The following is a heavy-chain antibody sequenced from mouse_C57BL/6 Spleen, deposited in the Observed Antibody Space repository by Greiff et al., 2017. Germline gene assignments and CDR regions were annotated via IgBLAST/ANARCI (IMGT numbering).Heavy chain of an antibody. V-gene: IGHV1-82*01. CDR2: IYPGDGDT. Sequence: VQLVESGPELVKPGASVKISCKASGYAFSSSWMNWVKQRPGKGLEWIGRIYPGDGDTNYNGKFKGKATLTADKSSSTAYMQRSSLTSEDSAVYFCARYCGSALSYFDYWGQGTTLTVSS. D-gene: IGHD1-1*01. CDR1: GYAFSSSW. CDR3: ARYCGSALSYFDY. J-gene: IGHJ2*01.